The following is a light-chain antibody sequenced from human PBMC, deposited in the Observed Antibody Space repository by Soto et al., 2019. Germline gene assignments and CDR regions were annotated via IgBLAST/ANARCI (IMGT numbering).Light chain of an antibody. J-gene: IGKJ1*01. V-gene: IGKV1-27*01. CDR1: QGIIDY. CDR2: AAS. CDR3: QKYNSAPQT. Sequence: DLQMTQSPSSLSASVGDRVTITCRASQGIIDYLAWYQQKPGRAPKLLIYAASTLQSGVPSRFSGSGSGTDFTLTISSLQPDDVATYYCQKYNSAPQTFGPGTKVEIK.